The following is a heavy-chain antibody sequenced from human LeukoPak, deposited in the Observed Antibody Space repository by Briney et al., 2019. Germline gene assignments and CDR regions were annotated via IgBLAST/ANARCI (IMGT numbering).Heavy chain of an antibody. CDR3: ARGKGLDH. CDR1: GGSFSGYY. CDR2: INHSGST. Sequence: SETLSLTCAVYGGSFSGYYWSWIRQPPGKGLEWIGEINHSGSTNYNPSLKSRVTISVDTSKNQFSLKLSSVTAADTAVYYCARGKGLDHWGQGTLVTVSS. V-gene: IGHV4-34*01. J-gene: IGHJ4*02.